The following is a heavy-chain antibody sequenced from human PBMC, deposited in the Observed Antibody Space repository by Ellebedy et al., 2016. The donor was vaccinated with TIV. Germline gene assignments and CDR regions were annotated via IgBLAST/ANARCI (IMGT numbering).Heavy chain of an antibody. Sequence: GESLKISXAASGFTFSSYAMHWVRQAPGKGLEWVAVISYDGSNKYYADSVKGRFTISRDNSKNTLYLQMNGLRAEDTAVYYCVGGSLQTAMVFLDNYWGQGTLVTVSS. CDR2: ISYDGSNK. D-gene: IGHD5-18*01. J-gene: IGHJ4*02. CDR1: GFTFSSYA. CDR3: VGGSLQTAMVFLDNY. V-gene: IGHV3-30-3*01.